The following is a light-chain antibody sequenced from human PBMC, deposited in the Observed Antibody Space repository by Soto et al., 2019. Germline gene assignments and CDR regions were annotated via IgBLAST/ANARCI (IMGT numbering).Light chain of an antibody. J-gene: IGKJ1*01. Sequence: EIVLTQSPGTLSLSPGERATLSCRASQSVSSSYLAWYQQKPGQAPRLLIYGASSRATGIPDRFSGSGSGTDFTLTISRLEPEDFAVYFCQQYHIWPSWTFGQGTKVEL. V-gene: IGKV3-20*01. CDR3: QQYHIWPSWT. CDR2: GAS. CDR1: QSVSSSY.